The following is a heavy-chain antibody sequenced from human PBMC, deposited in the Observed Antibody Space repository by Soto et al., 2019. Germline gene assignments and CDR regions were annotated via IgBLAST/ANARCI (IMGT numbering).Heavy chain of an antibody. D-gene: IGHD1-7*01. CDR1: GGSISSSSW. CDR2: IFESGAT. J-gene: IGHJ4*02. CDR3: TTSHAGELTS. Sequence: SETLSLTCAVSGGSISSSSWWTWVRQSPGKGLEWIGEIFESGATNYNPSLKSRLTMSVGKSKNQFSLNLSSLTAADTAVYFCTTSHAGELTSWGQGTLVTVSS. V-gene: IGHV4-4*02.